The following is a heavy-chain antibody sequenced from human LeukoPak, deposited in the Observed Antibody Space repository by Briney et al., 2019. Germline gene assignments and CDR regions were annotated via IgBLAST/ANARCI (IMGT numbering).Heavy chain of an antibody. J-gene: IGHJ3*02. CDR1: GGSISSYY. D-gene: IGHD3-22*01. V-gene: IGHV4-4*07. CDR2: IYTSGST. CDR3: ARGSARSLLRSDAFDI. Sequence: SETLSLTCTVSGGSISSYYWSWIRQPAGKGLEWIGRIYTSGSTNYNPSLKSRVTISVDTSKNQFSLKLSSVTAADTAVYYCARGSARSLLRSDAFDIWGQGTMVTVSS.